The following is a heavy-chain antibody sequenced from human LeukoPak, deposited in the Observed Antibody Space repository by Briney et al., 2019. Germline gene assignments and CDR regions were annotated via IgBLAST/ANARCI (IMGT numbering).Heavy chain of an antibody. CDR3: ARAPSEIGGYYPEYFRH. CDR2: IKGDGNT. Sequence: PGGFLRLSCAASGFTFSSYWMHWVRQAPGKGLAWVSRIKGDGNTNYADSVKGRFTISRDNAKNTVSLQMNSLRAEDTGVYYCARAPSEIGGYYPEYFRHWGQGTLVTVSS. V-gene: IGHV3-74*01. CDR1: GFTFSSYW. D-gene: IGHD3-22*01. J-gene: IGHJ1*01.